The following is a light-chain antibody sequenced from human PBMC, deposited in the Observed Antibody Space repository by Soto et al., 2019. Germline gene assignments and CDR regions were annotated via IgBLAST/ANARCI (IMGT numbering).Light chain of an antibody. CDR3: QQYGSSRFT. CDR2: GAS. Sequence: EIVLTQSPGTLSLSPGERATLSCRASQSISSSYLAWYQQKPGQAPRLLVYGASSRATGMPDRFSGSGSGTDVTLTISRMVPEDFAVYYCQQYGSSRFTFGPGTKVDIK. J-gene: IGKJ3*01. V-gene: IGKV3-20*01. CDR1: QSISSSY.